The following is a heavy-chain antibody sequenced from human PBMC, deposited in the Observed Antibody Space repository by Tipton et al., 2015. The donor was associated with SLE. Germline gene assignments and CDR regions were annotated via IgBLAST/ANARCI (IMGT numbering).Heavy chain of an antibody. CDR2: IYYSGST. CDR1: GGSISSHY. J-gene: IGHJ3*01. CDR3: ARADGYNSGFD. D-gene: IGHD5-24*01. Sequence: LRLSCTVSGGSISSHYWSWIRQPPGKGLEWIGYIYYSGSTNYNPSLKSRVTISVDTSKNQFSLKLSSVTAADTAVYYCARADGYNSGFDWGQGTMVTVSS. V-gene: IGHV4-59*08.